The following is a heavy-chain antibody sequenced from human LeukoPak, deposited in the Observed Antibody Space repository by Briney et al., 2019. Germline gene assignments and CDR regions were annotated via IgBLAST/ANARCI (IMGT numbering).Heavy chain of an antibody. CDR1: RGFFSGYY. J-gene: IGHJ4*02. V-gene: IGHV4-34*01. Sequence: SETLSLTCAVYRGFFSGYYWSWIRQPTGKGLEWIGEIHHSGGTNYNPYLKSRVTISVDTSKNQFSLKLSSVTVADTAVYYCARGESGYFDYWGQGTLVTVSS. CDR2: IHHSGGT. CDR3: ARGESGYFDY. D-gene: IGHD1-26*01.